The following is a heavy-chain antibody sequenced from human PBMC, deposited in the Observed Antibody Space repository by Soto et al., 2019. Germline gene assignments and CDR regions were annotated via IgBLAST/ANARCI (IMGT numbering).Heavy chain of an antibody. CDR3: AKGHDFWSGSSGMDV. J-gene: IGHJ6*02. CDR2: ISYDGSNK. V-gene: IGHV3-30*18. Sequence: PGGPLRLSCAASGVTFGSYGGRWVSKAPGKGLEWVAVISYDGSNKYYADSVKGRFTISRDNSKNTLYLQMNSLRAEDTAVYYCAKGHDFWSGSSGMDVWGQGTTVTVSS. D-gene: IGHD3-3*01. CDR1: GVTFGSYG.